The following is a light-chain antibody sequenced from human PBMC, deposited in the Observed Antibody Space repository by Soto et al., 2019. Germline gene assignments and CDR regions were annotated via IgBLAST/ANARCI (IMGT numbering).Light chain of an antibody. CDR3: GSWDSSPSDYV. J-gene: IGLJ1*01. CDR1: SSNIGGNS. CDR2: DDN. V-gene: IGLV1-51*01. Sequence: QSVLTQPPSVSAAPGQKVTISCSGSSSNIGGNSVSWYQQLPGTAPKLLIYDDNKRPSGIPDRFSGSKSGTSATLGITGFQTGDEADYYCGSWDSSPSDYVLGTGTKV.